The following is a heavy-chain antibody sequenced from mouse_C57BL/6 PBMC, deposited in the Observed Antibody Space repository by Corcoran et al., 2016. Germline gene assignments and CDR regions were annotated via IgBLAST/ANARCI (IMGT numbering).Heavy chain of an antibody. Sequence: QVQLKQSGAELVRPGASVKLSCKASGYTFTDYYINWVKQRPGQGLEWIARIYSGSGNTYYNEKFKGKATLTAEKSSSTAYMQRSSLTSEDSAVYFCARGDGSYAMDYWGQGTSVTVSS. CDR2: IYSGSGNT. CDR3: ARGDGSYAMDY. CDR1: GYTFTDYY. D-gene: IGHD1-1*01. J-gene: IGHJ4*01. V-gene: IGHV1-76*01.